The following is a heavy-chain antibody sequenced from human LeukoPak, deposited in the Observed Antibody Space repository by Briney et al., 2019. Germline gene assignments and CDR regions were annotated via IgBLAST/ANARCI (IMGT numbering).Heavy chain of an antibody. Sequence: PGGSLRLSCAASGFSVSTNYVTWVRQAPGKGLEWVSIIYSGGSTYYADSVRGRFIISRENSNNEVVLQMNSLRADDTALYYCARGKTSDDIIEDAFDLWGHGTMVTVSS. D-gene: IGHD3-10*01. J-gene: IGHJ3*01. CDR2: IYSGGST. CDR1: GFSVSTNY. CDR3: ARGKTSDDIIEDAFDL. V-gene: IGHV3-66*01.